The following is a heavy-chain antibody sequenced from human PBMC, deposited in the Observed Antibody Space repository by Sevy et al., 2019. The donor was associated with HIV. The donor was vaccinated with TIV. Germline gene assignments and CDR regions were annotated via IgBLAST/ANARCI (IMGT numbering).Heavy chain of an antibody. Sequence: GESLKISCAASGFTFSSYGMHWVRQAPGKGLEWVAVIWYDGSNKYYADSVKGRFTISRDNSKNTLYLQMNSLRAEDTAVYYCARDRSGYDSYYYYYGMDVWGQGTTVTVSS. CDR1: GFTFSSYG. V-gene: IGHV3-33*01. CDR3: ARDRSGYDSYYYYYGMDV. D-gene: IGHD5-12*01. CDR2: IWYDGSNK. J-gene: IGHJ6*02.